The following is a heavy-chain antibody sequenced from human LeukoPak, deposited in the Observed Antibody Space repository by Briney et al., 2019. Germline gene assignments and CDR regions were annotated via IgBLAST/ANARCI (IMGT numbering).Heavy chain of an antibody. CDR2: IDNSGGYT. J-gene: IGHJ5*02. CDR3: ATSSWGLRFKFDP. V-gene: IGHV3-11*03. CDR1: GFTFSDYY. D-gene: IGHD3-3*01. Sequence: PGGSLRLSCAASGFTFSDYYMTWIRQAPEKGLEWISYIDNSGGYTNYADSVKGRFTISRDNAKNLLYLQMNSLRAEDTAVYYCATSSWGLRFKFDPWGQGTLVTVSS.